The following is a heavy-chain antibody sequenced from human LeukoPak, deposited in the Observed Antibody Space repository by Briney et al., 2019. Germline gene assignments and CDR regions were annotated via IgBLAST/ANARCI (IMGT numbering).Heavy chain of an antibody. J-gene: IGHJ4*02. V-gene: IGHV1-69*13. D-gene: IGHD3-22*01. Sequence: SVKVSCKASGGTFSSYAISWVRQAPGQGLEWMGGIIPIFGTANYAQKFQGRVTITADESTSTAYMELSSLRSEDTAVYYCARRIDYYDSSGYQSPTFDYWGQGTLDTVSS. CDR1: GGTFSSYA. CDR3: ARRIDYYDSSGYQSPTFDY. CDR2: IIPIFGTA.